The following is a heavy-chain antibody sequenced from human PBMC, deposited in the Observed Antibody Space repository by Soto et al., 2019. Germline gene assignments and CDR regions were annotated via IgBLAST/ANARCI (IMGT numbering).Heavy chain of an antibody. J-gene: IGHJ6*02. CDR1: GFPFSVSA. D-gene: IGHD4-17*01. V-gene: IGHV3-73*01. CDR3: SRHTDPDYGDYYYYGMDV. CDR2: IRSKANSYAT. Sequence: GGSLRLSCAASGFPFSVSAMHWVRQSSGKGLEWVGRIRSKANSYATAYAASVKGRFTISRDDSKNTAYLQMNSLKTEDTAVYYCSRHTDPDYGDYYYYGMDVWGQGTTVTVPS.